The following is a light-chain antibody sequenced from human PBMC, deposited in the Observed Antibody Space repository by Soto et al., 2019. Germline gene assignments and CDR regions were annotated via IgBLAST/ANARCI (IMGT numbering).Light chain of an antibody. J-gene: IGLJ2*01. CDR1: SSDVGSYNY. Sequence: QSALTQPRSVSGSPGQSVTISCTGTSSDVGSYNYVSWYQQHPGKAPKFIIYDVTKRPSGVPDRFSGSKSGNTASLTISGLKVEDEADYSGCSNAGRYPFFGGGPSSPS. V-gene: IGLV2-11*01. CDR2: DVT. CDR3: CSNAGRYPF.